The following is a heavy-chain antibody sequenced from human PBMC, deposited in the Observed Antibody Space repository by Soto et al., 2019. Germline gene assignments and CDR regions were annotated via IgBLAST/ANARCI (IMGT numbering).Heavy chain of an antibody. J-gene: IGHJ4*02. CDR2: IIPIFGTA. V-gene: IGHV1-69*01. CDR3: ARGGSGWTNFDY. Sequence: QVQLVQSGAEVKKPGSSVKVSCKASGGTFSSYAISWVRQATGQGLEWMGGIIPIFGTANYAQKFQGIVTITADESTSTAYMELSIMRSEDTRVYYCARGGSGWTNFDYWGQGTLVTVSS. D-gene: IGHD6-19*01. CDR1: GGTFSSYA.